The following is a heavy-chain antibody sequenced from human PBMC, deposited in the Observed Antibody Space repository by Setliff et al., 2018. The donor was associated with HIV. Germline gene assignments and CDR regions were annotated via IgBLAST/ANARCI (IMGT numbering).Heavy chain of an antibody. V-gene: IGHV3-30*04. CDR3: VRDDSNGPNSLDP. Sequence: PGGSLRLSCAASGFNFNNHAMHWVRQAPGKGPECVAVISDDGSAKYYGDSVKGRFTISRDISKDTLYLDLNSLRSEDTAVYYCVRDDSNGPNSLDPWGQGTLVTVSS. D-gene: IGHD2-8*01. CDR1: GFNFNNHA. CDR2: ISDDGSAK. J-gene: IGHJ5*02.